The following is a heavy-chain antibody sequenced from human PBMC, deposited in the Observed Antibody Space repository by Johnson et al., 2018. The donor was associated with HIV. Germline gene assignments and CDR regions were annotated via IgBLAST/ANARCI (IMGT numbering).Heavy chain of an antibody. CDR2: IRYDGSNK. J-gene: IGHJ3*02. D-gene: IGHD3-22*01. V-gene: IGHV3-33*08. CDR1: SSNY. CDR3: YSSGYYYGDAFDI. Sequence: QVQVVESGGGLVQPGGSLRLSCVGSSNYKSWVRQAPGKGLEWVAFIRYDGSNKYYADSVKGRFTISRDNSKSTLYLQMNSLRAEDTAVFYCYSSGYYYGDAFDIWGQGTMVTVSS.